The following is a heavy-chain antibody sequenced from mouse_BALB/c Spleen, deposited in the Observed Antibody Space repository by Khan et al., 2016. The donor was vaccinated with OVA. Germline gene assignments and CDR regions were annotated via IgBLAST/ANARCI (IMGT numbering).Heavy chain of an antibody. CDR2: IWTGGST. J-gene: IGHJ3*01. V-gene: IGHV2-4-1*01. D-gene: IGHD1-1*01. CDR3: ARNQGGYYGSSAGFAY. Sequence: QVQLQQSGPGLVRPSQSLSITCTVSGFSLTGYGVHWVRQSPGKGLEWLGVIWTGGSTDYNAAFISRLSISKDNSKSQVFFKMNSLQADDTAIYYCARNQGGYYGSSAGFAYWGQGTLVTVSA. CDR1: GFSLTGYG.